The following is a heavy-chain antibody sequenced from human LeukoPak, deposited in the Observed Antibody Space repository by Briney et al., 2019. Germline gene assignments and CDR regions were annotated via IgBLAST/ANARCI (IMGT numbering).Heavy chain of an antibody. V-gene: IGHV4-30-4*02. D-gene: IGHD3-22*01. CDR2: MYYSGST. Sequence: KPSATLSITCPVTGGCSSSGDYCWSWIRQPPGKGLEWIAYMYYSGSTYYNPSLKSRVTMSADTSKNQLSLKLSSVTAADTAVYYCARPYYYDSRINPWGQGILVTVSS. CDR1: GGCSSSGDYC. CDR3: ARPYYYDSRINP. J-gene: IGHJ5*02.